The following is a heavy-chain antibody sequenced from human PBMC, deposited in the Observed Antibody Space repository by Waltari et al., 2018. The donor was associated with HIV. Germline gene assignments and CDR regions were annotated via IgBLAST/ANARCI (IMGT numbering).Heavy chain of an antibody. V-gene: IGHV3-74*01. D-gene: IGHD3-10*01. J-gene: IGHJ5*02. CDR2: INSDGSST. CDR1: TFPFTSYW. CDR3: ARAYYDSGSNWFDP. Sequence: QLVESGGGFVQPGGSLRPSCAASTFPFTSYWMHWVRQAPGKGLVCVSRINSDGSSTSYADSVKGRFTISRDNAKNTLYLQMNSLKVEDTAVYYCARAYYDSGSNWFDPWGQGTLVTVSS.